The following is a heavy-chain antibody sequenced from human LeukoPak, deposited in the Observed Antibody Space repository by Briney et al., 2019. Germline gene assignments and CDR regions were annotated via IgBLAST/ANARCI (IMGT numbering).Heavy chain of an antibody. CDR1: DGSISSGYYY. D-gene: IGHD3-22*01. V-gene: IGHV4-39*07. Sequence: SETLSLTCSLSDGSISSGYYYWAWIRQPPGKGPEWIGSIYYSGTTYPNPSLKSRVTISVDTSKNQFSLKLSSVTAADTAVYYCARVGIVLVTGSNWVDPWGQGTLVTISS. J-gene: IGHJ5*02. CDR2: IYYSGTT. CDR3: ARVGIVLVTGSNWVDP.